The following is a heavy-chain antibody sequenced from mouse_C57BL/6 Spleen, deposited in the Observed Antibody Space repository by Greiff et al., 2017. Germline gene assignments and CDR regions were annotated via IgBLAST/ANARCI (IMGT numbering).Heavy chain of an antibody. CDR3: ARGGYGSSYGY. J-gene: IGHJ2*01. D-gene: IGHD1-1*01. CDR2: IYPGDGDT. V-gene: IGHV1-80*01. Sequence: VQVVESGAELVKPGASVKISCKASGYAFSSYWMNWVKQRPGKGLEWIGQIYPGDGDTNYNGKFKGKATLTADKSSSTAYMQLSSLTSEDSAVYFCARGGYGSSYGYWGQGTTRTVSS. CDR1: GYAFSSYW.